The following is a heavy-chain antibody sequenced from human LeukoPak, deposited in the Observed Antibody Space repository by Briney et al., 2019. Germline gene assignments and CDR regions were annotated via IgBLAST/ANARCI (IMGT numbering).Heavy chain of an antibody. CDR3: AREGDYGDSHGGMDV. D-gene: IGHD4-17*01. CDR1: GGTFSSYA. J-gene: IGHJ6*02. Sequence: SVKVSCKASGGTFSSYAISWVRQAPGQGLEWMGRIIPILGIANYAQKFQGRVTITADKSTSTAYMELSSLRSEDTAVYYCAREGDYGDSHGGMDVWGQGTTVTVSS. V-gene: IGHV1-69*04. CDR2: IIPILGIA.